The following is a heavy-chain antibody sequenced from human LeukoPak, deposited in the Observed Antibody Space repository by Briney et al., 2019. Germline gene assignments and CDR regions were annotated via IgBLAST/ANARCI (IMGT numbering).Heavy chain of an antibody. CDR1: GFTFSSYG. Sequence: GGSLRLSCAASGFTFSSYGMHWVRQAPGKGLEWVAVIWYDGSNKYYADSVKGRFTISRDNSKNTLYLQMNSLRAEDTAVYYCAGEGADYDILTGYYNVVDPWGQGTLVTVSS. D-gene: IGHD3-9*01. V-gene: IGHV3-33*01. CDR2: IWYDGSNK. J-gene: IGHJ5*02. CDR3: AGEGADYDILTGYYNVVDP.